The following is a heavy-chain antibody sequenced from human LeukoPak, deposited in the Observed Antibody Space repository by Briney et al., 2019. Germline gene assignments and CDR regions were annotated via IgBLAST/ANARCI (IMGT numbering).Heavy chain of an antibody. D-gene: IGHD1-7*01. CDR3: ARGWNYAFRFDY. V-gene: IGHV3-7*01. Sequence: GGSLRLSCAASGFTFSSYSMNWVRQAPGKGLEWVAHIKQDGSEKYYVDSIKGRFTISRDNAKNLVYLQMNSLRAEDTAVHYRARGWNYAFRFDYWGQGTLVTVSS. CDR2: IKQDGSEK. J-gene: IGHJ4*02. CDR1: GFTFSSYS.